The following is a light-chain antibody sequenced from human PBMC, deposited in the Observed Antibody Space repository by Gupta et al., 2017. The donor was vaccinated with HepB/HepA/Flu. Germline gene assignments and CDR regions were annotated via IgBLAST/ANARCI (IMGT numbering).Light chain of an antibody. CDR2: GAS. J-gene: IGKJ3*01. CDR3: TQVDSDPST. Sequence: IQSTPSPSFLSASVGDTVSITCRASQSISSYLAWLQQKSGKAPTLLIYGASTLQGGVPSRFSGSGSGTQFTRTSRRLQPGYFATYHCTQVDSDPSTCGPGTRVDIK. V-gene: IGKV1-9*01. CDR1: QSISSY.